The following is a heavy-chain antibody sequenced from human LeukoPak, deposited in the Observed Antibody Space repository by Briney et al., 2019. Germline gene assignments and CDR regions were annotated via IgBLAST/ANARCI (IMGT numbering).Heavy chain of an antibody. CDR3: ASGVWDYFDY. CDR2: IYYSGST. J-gene: IGHJ4*02. CDR1: GGSISNYY. Sequence: PSETLSLTCTVSGGSISNYYWSWIRQPPGKGLEWIGYIYYSGSTNYNPSLKSRVTISVDTSKNQFSLKLSSVTAADTAVYYCASGVWDYFDYWGQGTLVTVSS. V-gene: IGHV4-59*01. D-gene: IGHD2-8*01.